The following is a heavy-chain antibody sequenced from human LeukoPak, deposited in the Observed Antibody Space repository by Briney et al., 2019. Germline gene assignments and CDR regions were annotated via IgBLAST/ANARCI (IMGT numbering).Heavy chain of an antibody. CDR2: ISSSSSYI. V-gene: IGHV3-21*01. D-gene: IGHD3-9*01. CDR1: GFTFSSYA. J-gene: IGHJ4*02. CDR3: ASDFDWLTPFDY. Sequence: GGSLRLSCAASGFTFSSYAMHWVRQAPGKGLEWVSSISSSSSYIYYADSVKGRFTISRDNAKNSLYLQMNSLRAEDTAVYYCASDFDWLTPFDYWGQGTLVTVSP.